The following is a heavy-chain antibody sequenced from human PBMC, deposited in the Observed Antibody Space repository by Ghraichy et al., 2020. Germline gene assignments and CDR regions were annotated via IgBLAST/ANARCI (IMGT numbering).Heavy chain of an antibody. CDR2: IAKDGRQE. CDR1: GFPFHVYW. J-gene: IGHJ4*02. CDR3: VRDATAPNFDA. V-gene: IGHV3-7*01. Sequence: GGSLRLSCAASGFPFHVYWMSWVRQAPWKGLEWVANIAKDGRQEYYADSLKGRFSISKDNTKNSLYLQMNSLRAEDTALYYCVRDATAPNFDAWGQGTLVTVSS. D-gene: IGHD5-18*01.